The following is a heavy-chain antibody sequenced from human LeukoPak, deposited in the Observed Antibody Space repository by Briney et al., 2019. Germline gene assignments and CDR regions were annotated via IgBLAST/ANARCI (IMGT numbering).Heavy chain of an antibody. V-gene: IGHV4-39*07. Sequence: SSETLSLTCTDSGGSISSSSYYWGWIRQPPGKGLEWIGSIYYSGSTYYNPSLKSRVTISVDTSKNQLSLRLTSVTAADTAVCYCASWDDSAWAFGNSGPGTLVTVSS. CDR1: GGSISSSSYY. CDR3: ASWDDSAWAFGN. D-gene: IGHD6-19*01. CDR2: IYYSGST. J-gene: IGHJ4*02.